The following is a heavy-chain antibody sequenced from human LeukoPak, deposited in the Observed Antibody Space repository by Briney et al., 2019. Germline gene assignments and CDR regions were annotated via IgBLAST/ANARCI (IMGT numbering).Heavy chain of an antibody. D-gene: IGHD6-13*01. J-gene: IGHJ6*03. Sequence: PSETLSLTCTVSGGSISSYYWSWIRQPPGKGLEWIGYIYNSGRTSYNHPLKSRVTISVDTSKNQFSLKLTSVTAADTAVYYCARPYSTSWSGNYYYMDVWGKGTTVTVSS. CDR1: GGSISSYY. CDR3: ARPYSTSWSGNYYYMDV. V-gene: IGHV4-59*08. CDR2: IYNSGRT.